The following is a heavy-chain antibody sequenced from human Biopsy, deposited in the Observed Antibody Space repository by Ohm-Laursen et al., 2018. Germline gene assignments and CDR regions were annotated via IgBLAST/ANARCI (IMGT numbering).Heavy chain of an antibody. CDR3: ARDISPSTFPENTLDI. J-gene: IGHJ3*02. Sequence: SLRLSCSAAGFKFDDYAMHWVRQTPGKGLEWVSGMSRNNGFISYADSVRGRFTISRDNGQNSLYQQMNNLITKDTAVYYCARDISPSTFPENTLDIWGQGTMVTVSS. V-gene: IGHV3-9*01. CDR1: GFKFDDYA. CDR2: MSRNNGFI. D-gene: IGHD2/OR15-2a*01.